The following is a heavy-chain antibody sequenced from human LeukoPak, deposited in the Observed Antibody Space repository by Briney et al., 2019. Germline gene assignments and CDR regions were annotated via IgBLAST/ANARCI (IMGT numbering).Heavy chain of an antibody. D-gene: IGHD3-16*01. CDR3: ARATDRGLDP. CDR2: IGTAGDT. Sequence: PGGSLRLSCAASGFTFSSYDMHWVRQATGKGLEWVSAIGTAGDTYYPGSVKGRFTISRENAKNSLYLQMNSLRAGDTAVYYCARATDRGLDPWGQGTRSPSPQ. CDR1: GFTFSSYD. J-gene: IGHJ5*02. V-gene: IGHV3-13*01.